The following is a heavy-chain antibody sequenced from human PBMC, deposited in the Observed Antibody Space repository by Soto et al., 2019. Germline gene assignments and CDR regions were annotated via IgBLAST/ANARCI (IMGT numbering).Heavy chain of an antibody. CDR2: ISSNGGST. D-gene: IGHD2-15*01. Sequence: PGGSLRLSCAASGFTFSSYAMHWVRQAPGKGLEYVSAISSNGGSTYYANSVKGRFTISRDNSKNTLYLQMGSLRAEDMAVYYCVRVELDLGYCSGGSCLGAFDIWGQGTMVTVSS. V-gene: IGHV3-64*01. J-gene: IGHJ3*02. CDR1: GFTFSSYA. CDR3: VRVELDLGYCSGGSCLGAFDI.